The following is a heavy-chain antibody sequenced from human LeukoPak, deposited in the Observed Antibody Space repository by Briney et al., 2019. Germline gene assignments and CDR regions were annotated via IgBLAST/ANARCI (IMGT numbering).Heavy chain of an antibody. CDR1: GFTFSSSA. CDR2: ISYDGSNK. D-gene: IGHD3-3*01. CDR3: ATLPLKYYDFWSGYSDY. V-gene: IGHV3-30-3*01. Sequence: PGGSLRLSCAASGFTFSSSAMSWVRQAPGKGLEWVAVISYDGSNKYYADSVKGRFTISRDNSKNTLYLQMNSLRAEDTAVYYCATLPLKYYDFWSGYSDYWGQGTLVTVSS. J-gene: IGHJ4*02.